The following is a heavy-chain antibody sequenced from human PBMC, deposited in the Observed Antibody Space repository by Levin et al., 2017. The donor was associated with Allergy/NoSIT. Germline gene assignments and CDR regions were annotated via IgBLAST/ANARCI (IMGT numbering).Heavy chain of an antibody. J-gene: IGHJ2*01. V-gene: IGHV4-34*01. CDR2: INRSGRT. Sequence: SETLSLTCAVYGGSLSFHSGSWLRQPPGKGLEWIGDINRSGRTYYNPSLKSRVTLSQDTSTDQFSLKLRSVTVADTALYFCAKIPAATLHCSGAGCYSGWYFDLWGRGALVTVSS. CDR1: GGSLSFHS. D-gene: IGHD2-15*01. CDR3: AKIPAATLHCSGAGCYSGWYFDL.